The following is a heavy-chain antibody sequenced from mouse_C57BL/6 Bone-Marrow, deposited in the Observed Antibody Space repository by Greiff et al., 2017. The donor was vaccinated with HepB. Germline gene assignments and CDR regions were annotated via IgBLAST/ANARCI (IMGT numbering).Heavy chain of an antibody. D-gene: IGHD1-1*01. V-gene: IGHV1-80*01. CDR1: GYAFSSYW. J-gene: IGHJ4*01. CDR3: ARSPYYYGSSLYYYAMDY. CDR2: IYPGDGDT. Sequence: VQLQESGAELVKPGASVKISCKASGYAFSSYWMNWVKQRPGKGLEWIGQIYPGDGDTNYNGKFKGKATLTADKSSSTAYMQLSSLTSEDSAVYFCARSPYYYGSSLYYYAMDYWGQGTSVTVSS.